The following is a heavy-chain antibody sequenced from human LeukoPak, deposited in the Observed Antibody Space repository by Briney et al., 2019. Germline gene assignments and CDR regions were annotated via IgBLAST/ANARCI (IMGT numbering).Heavy chain of an antibody. CDR3: ARAAFFGSGSYGMDV. CDR1: GASINSGGYF. CDR2: IYSSGSM. V-gene: IGHV4-31*03. J-gene: IGHJ6*02. Sequence: PSETLSLTCSVFGASINSGGYFWRWIRQHPEKGLEWIEYIYSSGSMFSNPSLRSRVTLSVDTSMNHFSLKLSSVTAADTAVYYCARAAFFGSGSYGMDVWGQGTTVTVSS. D-gene: IGHD3-10*01.